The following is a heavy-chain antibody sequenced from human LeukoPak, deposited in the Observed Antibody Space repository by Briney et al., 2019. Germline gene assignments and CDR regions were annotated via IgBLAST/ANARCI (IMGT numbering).Heavy chain of an antibody. V-gene: IGHV3-23*01. CDR3: AEGYIQLWWFDY. Sequence: GGSLRLSCAASGFTFSTYAMSWVHQAPGKGLQWVSLISGSGDGAHYADSVKGRFTISRDNSKNTVYLQMTNLRAEDTAVYYCAEGYIQLWWFDYWGQGTLVTVSS. CDR1: GFTFSTYA. CDR2: ISGSGDGA. J-gene: IGHJ4*02. D-gene: IGHD2-21*01.